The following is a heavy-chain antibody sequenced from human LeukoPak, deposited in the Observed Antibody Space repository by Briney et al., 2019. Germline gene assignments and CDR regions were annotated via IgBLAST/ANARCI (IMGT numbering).Heavy chain of an antibody. CDR3: AREAEEAFDI. D-gene: IGHD1-14*01. CDR2: IGRTMDTR. V-gene: IGHV3-48*04. CDR1: GFTFSIYS. Sequence: GGSLRLSCAASGFTFSIYSVNWVRQAPGKALEWVSHIGRTMDTRYADSVKGRFTISRDNTKNSLYLQMNSLRAEDTAVYYCAREAEEAFDIWGQGTMVTVSS. J-gene: IGHJ3*02.